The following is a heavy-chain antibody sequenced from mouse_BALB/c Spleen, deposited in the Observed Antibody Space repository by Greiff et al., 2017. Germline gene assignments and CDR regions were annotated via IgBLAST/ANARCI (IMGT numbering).Heavy chain of an antibody. Sequence: EVKLVESGPSLVKPSQTLSLTCSVTGDSITSGYWNWIRKFPGNKLEYMGYISYSGSTYYNPSLKSRISITRDTSKNQYYLQLNSVTTEDTATYYCARSSFITPWFAYWGQGTLVTVSA. CDR2: ISYSGST. J-gene: IGHJ3*01. CDR3: ARSSFITPWFAY. D-gene: IGHD1-1*01. V-gene: IGHV3-8*02. CDR1: GDSITSGY.